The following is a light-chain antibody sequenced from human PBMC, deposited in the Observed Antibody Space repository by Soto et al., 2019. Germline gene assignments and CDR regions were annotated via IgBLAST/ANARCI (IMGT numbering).Light chain of an antibody. Sequence: FMLTQPHSVSESPGRTVTISCTRSGGSIASGLVQWYQVRPGSSPTTVISEDNQRPSGVPDRFSGSIDSSSNSASLTISGLKPEDEADYYCQASQHDFWVFGGGTKLTVL. CDR1: GGSIASGL. CDR3: QASQHDFWV. V-gene: IGLV6-57*04. CDR2: EDN. J-gene: IGLJ3*02.